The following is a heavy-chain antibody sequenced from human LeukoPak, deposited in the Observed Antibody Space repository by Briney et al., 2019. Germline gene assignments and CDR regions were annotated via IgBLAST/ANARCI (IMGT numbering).Heavy chain of an antibody. D-gene: IGHD1-26*01. V-gene: IGHV4-59*01. J-gene: IGHJ4*02. Sequence: SETLSLTCTVSGRSISSYYWRWIRQPPGKGLEWIGYIYYSGSTNYNPSLKSRVNISVDTSKNQFSLKLSSVTAADTGVYYWARAPGGGATTFDYWGQGTLVTVSS. CDR2: IYYSGST. CDR3: ARAPGGGATTFDY. CDR1: GRSISSYY.